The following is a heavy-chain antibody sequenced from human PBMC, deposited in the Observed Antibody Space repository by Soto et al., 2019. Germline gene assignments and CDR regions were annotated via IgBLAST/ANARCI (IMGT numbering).Heavy chain of an antibody. CDR1: GFTFGDYA. Sequence: SLRLSCTASGFTFGDYAMSWFRQAPGKGLEWVGFIRSKAYGGTTEYAASVKGRFTISRDDSKSIAYLQMNSLKTEDTAVYYCTRDGVVTSLNYWGQGTLVTVSS. V-gene: IGHV3-49*03. CDR3: TRDGVVTSLNY. J-gene: IGHJ4*02. CDR2: IRSKAYGGTT. D-gene: IGHD3-22*01.